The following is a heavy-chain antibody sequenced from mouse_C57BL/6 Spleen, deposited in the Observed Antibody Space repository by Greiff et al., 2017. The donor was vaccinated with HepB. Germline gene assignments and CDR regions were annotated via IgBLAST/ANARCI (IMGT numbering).Heavy chain of an antibody. CDR1: GYTFTSYW. V-gene: IGHV1-59*01. J-gene: IGHJ2*01. D-gene: IGHD1-1*01. Sequence: QVQLQQPGAELVRPGTSVKLSCKASGYTFTSYWMHWVNQRPGQGLEWIGVIDPSDSYTNYNQKFKGKATLTVDTSSSTAYMQLSSLTSEDSAVYYCARWDYYGYWGQGTTLTVSS. CDR2: IDPSDSYT. CDR3: ARWDYYGY.